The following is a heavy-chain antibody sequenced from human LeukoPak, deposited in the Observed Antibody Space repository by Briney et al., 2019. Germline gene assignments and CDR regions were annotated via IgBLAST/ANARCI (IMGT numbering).Heavy chain of an antibody. CDR1: GGTFSSYA. Sequence: ASVKVSCKASGGTFSSYAISWVRQAPGQGLEWMGWISAYNGNTNYAQKLQGRVTMTTDTSTSTAYMELRSLRSDDTAVYYCARLYRLGPYYFDYWGQGTLVTVSS. CDR2: ISAYNGNT. J-gene: IGHJ4*02. V-gene: IGHV1-18*01. CDR3: ARLYRLGPYYFDY. D-gene: IGHD2-2*02.